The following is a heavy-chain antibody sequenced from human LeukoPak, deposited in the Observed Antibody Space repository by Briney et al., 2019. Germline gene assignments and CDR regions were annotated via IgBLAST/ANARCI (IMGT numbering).Heavy chain of an antibody. CDR3: TGGGLVRGLLYWFDP. CDR2: IYYRSKWYS. D-gene: IGHD3-10*01. V-gene: IGHV6-1*01. Sequence: SQTLSLTCAISGDSVSGGSAGWNWIRQSPSRGLEWLGRIYYRSKWYSDYVISVKSRITINPDTSRNQFSLQLNSVTHDDTADYYCTGGGLVRGLLYWFDPWGQGTLVTVSS. CDR1: GDSVSGGSAG. J-gene: IGHJ5*02.